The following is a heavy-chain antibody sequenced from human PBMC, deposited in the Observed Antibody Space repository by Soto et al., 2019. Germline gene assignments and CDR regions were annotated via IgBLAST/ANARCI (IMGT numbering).Heavy chain of an antibody. CDR2: IVPIFGVP. CDR3: ARDVLVATMGNWFDP. CDR1: GGTFSTHG. Sequence: QVQLVQSGAEVKKPGSSVKVSCKASGGTFSTHGLNWMRQAPGQGLEWMGGIVPIFGVPNYAQKFQGRVTITADESTSTAYMELNNLRSEDTAIYYCARDVLVATMGNWFDPWGQGTLVTVSS. D-gene: IGHD5-12*01. J-gene: IGHJ5*02. V-gene: IGHV1-69*01.